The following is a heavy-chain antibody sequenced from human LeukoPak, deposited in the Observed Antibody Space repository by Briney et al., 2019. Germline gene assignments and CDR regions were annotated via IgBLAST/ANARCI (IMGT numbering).Heavy chain of an antibody. J-gene: IGHJ4*02. CDR1: GFTFDDCA. Sequence: PGRSLRLSCAASGFTFDDCAMHWVRQAPGKGLEWVSGISWNSGSIGYADSVKGRFTISRDNAKNSLYLQMNSLRAEDTALYYCAKGPMIRGPFDYWGQGTLVTVSS. CDR2: ISWNSGSI. V-gene: IGHV3-9*01. D-gene: IGHD3-22*01. CDR3: AKGPMIRGPFDY.